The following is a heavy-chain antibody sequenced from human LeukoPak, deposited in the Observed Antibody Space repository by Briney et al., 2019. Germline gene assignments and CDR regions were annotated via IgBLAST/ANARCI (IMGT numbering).Heavy chain of an antibody. CDR2: IYFSGSS. CDR1: GGSISSYY. D-gene: IGHD1-26*01. CDR3: ARRSGTYHAFDI. J-gene: IGHJ3*02. Sequence: SETLSLTCTVSGGSISSYYWSWIRQPPGKGLEWIGYIYFSGSSNYNPSLKSRVTISVDTSKKQLSLKLSSVTAADTAVYYCARRSGTYHAFDIWGQGTMVTVSS. V-gene: IGHV4-59*01.